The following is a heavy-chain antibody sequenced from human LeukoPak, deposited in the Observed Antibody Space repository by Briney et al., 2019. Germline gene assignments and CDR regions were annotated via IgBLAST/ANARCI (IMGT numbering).Heavy chain of an antibody. CDR2: IKHDGSEK. Sequence: GGSLRPSCAASGFTFSTYWMNWVRQAPGKGLGWVANIKHDGSEKYYVDSVKGRFTISRDNAESSLSLRMNSLRADDTALYYCARGGWFFDSWGQGTLVTVSS. D-gene: IGHD6-19*01. CDR1: GFTFSTYW. J-gene: IGHJ4*02. V-gene: IGHV3-7*04. CDR3: ARGGWFFDS.